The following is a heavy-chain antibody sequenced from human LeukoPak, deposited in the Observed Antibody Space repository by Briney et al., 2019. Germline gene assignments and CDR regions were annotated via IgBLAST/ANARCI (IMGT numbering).Heavy chain of an antibody. V-gene: IGHV3-30*18. CDR1: GFTFSSYG. J-gene: IGHJ4*02. CDR3: AKVSNDTPYYFDY. Sequence: GRSLRLSCAASGFTFSSYGMHWVRQAPGKGLEWVAVISYDGSNKYYGDSVKGRFTISRDNSKNTLYLQMNSLRGEDTAVYYCAKVSNDTPYYFDYWGQGTLVTVSS. CDR2: ISYDGSNK.